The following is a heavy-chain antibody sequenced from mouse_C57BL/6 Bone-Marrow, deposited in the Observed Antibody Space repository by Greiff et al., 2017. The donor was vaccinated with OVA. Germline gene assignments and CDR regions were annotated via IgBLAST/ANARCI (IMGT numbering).Heavy chain of an antibody. J-gene: IGHJ1*03. V-gene: IGHV14-4*01. CDR3: TTFITTVVDWYFDV. CDR2: IDPENGDT. D-gene: IGHD1-1*01. CDR1: GFNIKDDY. Sequence: EVKLVESGAELVRPGASVKLSCTASGFNIKDDYMHWVKQRPEQGLEWIGWIDPENGDTEYASKFQGKATITADTSSNISYLQLSSLTSEDTAVYYCTTFITTVVDWYFDVWGTGTTVTVSS.